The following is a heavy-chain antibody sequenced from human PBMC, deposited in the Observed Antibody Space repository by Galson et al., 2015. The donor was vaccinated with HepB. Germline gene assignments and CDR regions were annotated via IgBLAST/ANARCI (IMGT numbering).Heavy chain of an antibody. CDR1: AFTFSDYY. Sequence: SLRLSCAASAFTFSDYYMSWIRQAPGKGLEWVSYISSSSSYTNYADSVKGRFTISRDNAKNSLYLQMNSLRAEDTAVYYCARDLDCSGGSCFYYYYGMDVWGQGTTVTVSS. D-gene: IGHD2-15*01. CDR2: ISSSSSYT. J-gene: IGHJ6*02. V-gene: IGHV3-11*06. CDR3: ARDLDCSGGSCFYYYYGMDV.